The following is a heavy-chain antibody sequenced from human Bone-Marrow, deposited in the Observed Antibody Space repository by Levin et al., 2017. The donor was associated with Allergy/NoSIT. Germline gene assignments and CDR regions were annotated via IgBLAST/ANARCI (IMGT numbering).Heavy chain of an antibody. Sequence: ASVKVSCKASGYTFTSYYMHWVRQAPGQGLEWMGIINPSGGSTSYAQKFQGRVTMTRDTSTSTVYMELSSLRSEDTAVYYCARDGEGWTTVTTLGGDRYFQHWGQGTLVTVSS. CDR3: ARDGEGWTTVTTLGGDRYFQH. V-gene: IGHV1-46*01. CDR1: GYTFTSYY. CDR2: INPSGGST. J-gene: IGHJ1*01. D-gene: IGHD4-17*01.